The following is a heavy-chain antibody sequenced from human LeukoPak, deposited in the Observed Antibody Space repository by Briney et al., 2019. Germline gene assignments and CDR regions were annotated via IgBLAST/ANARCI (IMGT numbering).Heavy chain of an antibody. CDR2: IYPGDSDT. V-gene: IGHV5-51*01. D-gene: IGHD3-10*01. Sequence: GEALKISCWGSGYSFTSYWIGWVRQMPGKGVGGMGIIYPGDSDTRYSTSFQGQVTISADKSISTAYLQWSSLKASDTAMYCCARLYYGSGSYPGGMDVWGKGTTVTVSS. CDR3: ARLYYGSGSYPGGMDV. J-gene: IGHJ6*04. CDR1: GYSFTSYW.